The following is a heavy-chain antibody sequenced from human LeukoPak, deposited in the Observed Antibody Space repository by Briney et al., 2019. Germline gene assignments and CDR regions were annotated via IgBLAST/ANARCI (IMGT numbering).Heavy chain of an antibody. J-gene: IGHJ5*02. D-gene: IGHD3-22*01. Sequence: PSETLSLTCTVSGGSISSYYWSWIRQPPGKGLEWIGYIYYSGSTNYNPSLKSRVTISVDTSKNQFSLKLSSVTAADTAVYYCARSPGEYYYDSSGRPAAPERYNWFDPWGQGTLVTVSS. CDR1: GGSISSYY. V-gene: IGHV4-59*01. CDR3: ARSPGEYYYDSSGRPAAPERYNWFDP. CDR2: IYYSGST.